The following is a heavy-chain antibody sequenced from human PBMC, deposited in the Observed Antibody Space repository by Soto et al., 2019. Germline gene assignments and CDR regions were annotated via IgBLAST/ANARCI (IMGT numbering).Heavy chain of an antibody. Sequence: GGSLRLSCAASGFTFSSHAMGWVRQAPGKGLEWVSAIGGRGRDTYYADSMKGRLTISRDNSKNTLSLQMNSLRAEDTAVYYCAILGGTYYAFDVWGQGTLVTVSS. D-gene: IGHD1-26*01. J-gene: IGHJ3*01. CDR1: GFTFSSHA. CDR3: AILGGTYYAFDV. V-gene: IGHV3-23*01. CDR2: IGGRGRDT.